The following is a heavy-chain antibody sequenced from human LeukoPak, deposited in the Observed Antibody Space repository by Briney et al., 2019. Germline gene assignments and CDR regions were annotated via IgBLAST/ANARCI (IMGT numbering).Heavy chain of an antibody. CDR3: AKDFRIGYSAHFDY. CDR2: IAYHGNTE. D-gene: IGHD2-21*01. J-gene: IGHJ4*02. V-gene: IGHV3-30*18. Sequence: GGSLRLSCAVSGFTISSHGMHWVRQAPGKGPEWVAMIAYHGNTEYYGDSVKGRFTISRDNSKNTLYLQMDSLRGEDTAVYYCAKDFRIGYSAHFDYWGQGALVTVSS. CDR1: GFTISSHG.